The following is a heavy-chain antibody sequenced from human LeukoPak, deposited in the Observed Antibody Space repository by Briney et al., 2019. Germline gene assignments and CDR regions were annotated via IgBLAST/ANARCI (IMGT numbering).Heavy chain of an antibody. J-gene: IGHJ4*02. CDR3: ARDHSYYDSSGFDY. CDR2: ISYDGSNK. V-gene: IGHV3-30*04. Sequence: GGTLRLSCAASGFTFSSYAMHWVRQAPGKGLEWVAVISYDGSNKYYADSVKGRFTISRDNSKNTLYLQMNSLRAEDTAVYYCARDHSYYDSSGFDYWGQGTLVTVSS. CDR1: GFTFSSYA. D-gene: IGHD3-22*01.